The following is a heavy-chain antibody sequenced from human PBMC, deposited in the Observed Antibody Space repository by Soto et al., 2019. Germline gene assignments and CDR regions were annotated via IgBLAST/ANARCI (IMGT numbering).Heavy chain of an antibody. D-gene: IGHD1-26*01. CDR1: GGTFSSYA. CDR2: IIPIFGTA. V-gene: IGHV1-69*13. J-gene: IGHJ6*02. CDR3: ARGSFPGSRELFYYYGMDV. Sequence: SVKVSCKASGGTFSSYAISWVRQAPGQGLEWMGGIIPIFGTANYAQKFQGRVTITADESTSTAYMELSSLRSEDTAVYYCARGSFPGSRELFYYYGMDVWGQGTTVTVSS.